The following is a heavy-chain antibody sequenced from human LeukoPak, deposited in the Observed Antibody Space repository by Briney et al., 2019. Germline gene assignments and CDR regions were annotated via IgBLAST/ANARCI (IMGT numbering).Heavy chain of an antibody. V-gene: IGHV3-23*01. J-gene: IGHJ4*02. CDR1: GFTFSSYA. D-gene: IGHD4-23*01. Sequence: PGGSLRLSCAASGFTFSSYAMSWVRQAPRKGLEWVSAISGSGGSTYYADSVKGRFTISRDNSKNTLYLQMNSLRAEGTAVYYCAKIFQSSTVVTPFDYWGQGTLVTVSS. CDR2: ISGSGGST. CDR3: AKIFQSSTVVTPFDY.